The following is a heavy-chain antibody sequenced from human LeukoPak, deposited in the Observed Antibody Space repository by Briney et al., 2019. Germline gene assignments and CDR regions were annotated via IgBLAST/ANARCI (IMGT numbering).Heavy chain of an antibody. CDR2: IYHSGST. V-gene: IGHV4-30-2*01. Sequence: SETLSLTCAVSGGSISSGGYSWSWIRQPPGKGLEWIGYIYHSGSTYYNPSLKSRVTISVDRSKNQFSLKLSSVTAADTAVYYCARAVVAATFGWFDPWGQGTLVTVAS. CDR1: GGSISSGGYS. CDR3: ARAVVAATFGWFDP. J-gene: IGHJ5*02. D-gene: IGHD2-15*01.